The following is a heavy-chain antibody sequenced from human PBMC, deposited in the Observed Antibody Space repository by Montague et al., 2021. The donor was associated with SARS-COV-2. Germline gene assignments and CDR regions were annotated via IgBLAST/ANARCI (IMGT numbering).Heavy chain of an antibody. CDR1: SDSLTTTSYS. CDR3: ARLSQFAWFDP. J-gene: IGHJ5*02. Sequence: TLSLTCTVSSDSLTTTSYSWSWIRLHPGKGLQWIGNIFYTGMTFFNPSLKSRLTMSVDTSQNQFSLRLTPVTAADTAVYYCARLSQFAWFDPWGQGTLVTVSS. CDR2: IFYTGMT. V-gene: IGHV4-31*03. D-gene: IGHD5-24*01.